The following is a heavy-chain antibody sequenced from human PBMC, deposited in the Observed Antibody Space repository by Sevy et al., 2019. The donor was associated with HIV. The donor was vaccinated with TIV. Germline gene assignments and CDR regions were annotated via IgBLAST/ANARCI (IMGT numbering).Heavy chain of an antibody. D-gene: IGHD6-13*01. V-gene: IGHV4-59*01. CDR3: ARGGAAAGLEGYYYYGMDV. CDR1: GGSISSYY. Sequence: SETLSLTCTVSGGSISSYYWSWIRQPPGKGLEWIGYIYYSGSTNYNPSLKSRVTISVDTSKNQFSLKLSSVTAADTAVYYCARGGAAAGLEGYYYYGMDVWRQGTTVTVSS. CDR2: IYYSGST. J-gene: IGHJ6*02.